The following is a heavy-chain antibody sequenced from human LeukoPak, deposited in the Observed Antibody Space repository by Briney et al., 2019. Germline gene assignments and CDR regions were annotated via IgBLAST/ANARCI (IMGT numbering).Heavy chain of an antibody. D-gene: IGHD3-22*01. J-gene: IGHJ4*02. CDR1: GYTFTSYG. Sequence: GASVKVSCKASGYTFTSYGISWVRQAPGQGLEWMGWTSAYNGNTNYAQKLQGRVTMTTDTSTSTAYMELRSLRSDDTAVYYCARVKGDYYDSSGYYYEDGYWGQGTLVTVSS. CDR3: ARVKGDYYDSSGYYYEDGY. CDR2: TSAYNGNT. V-gene: IGHV1-18*01.